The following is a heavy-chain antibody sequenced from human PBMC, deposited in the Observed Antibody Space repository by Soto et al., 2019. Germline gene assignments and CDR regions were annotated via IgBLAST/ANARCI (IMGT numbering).Heavy chain of an antibody. CDR1: GFTFSTYS. V-gene: IGHV3-21*01. CDR2: ISSRSDI. J-gene: IGHJ6*02. D-gene: IGHD2-2*02. Sequence: GGSLRLSCVGSGFTFSTYSINWVRQAPGKGLEWVSSISSRSDIYYADSVKGRFTISRDNAKNSVSLQMNSLRAEDTAVYYCAREYTAWLLAYGLDVWGQGTTVTV. CDR3: AREYTAWLLAYGLDV.